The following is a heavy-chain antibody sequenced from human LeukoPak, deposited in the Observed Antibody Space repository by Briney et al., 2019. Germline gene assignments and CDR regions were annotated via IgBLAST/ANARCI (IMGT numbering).Heavy chain of an antibody. J-gene: IGHJ4*02. CDR3: ARDGDGSGSFDY. CDR1: GGSISSGGYY. D-gene: IGHD3-10*01. CDR2: IYYSGST. Sequence: SETLSLTCTVSGGSISSGGYYWSWIRQHLGKGLEWIGYIYYSGSTYYNPSLKSRVTISGDTSKNQFSLKLSSVTAADTAVYYCARDGDGSGSFDYWGQGTLVTVSS. V-gene: IGHV4-31*03.